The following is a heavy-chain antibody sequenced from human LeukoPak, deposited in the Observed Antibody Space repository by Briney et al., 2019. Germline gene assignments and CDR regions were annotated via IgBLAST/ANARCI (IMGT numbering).Heavy chain of an antibody. CDR3: AGKVAVVRQIKKAYSRSWDRYSSGWYYYYYGMDV. V-gene: IGHV4-34*01. Sequence: WGTLSLTCAVYGGSFSGYYWSWIRQPPGKGLEWMGEINHSGSTNYNPSLKGGVTISVDTSKNQFSLKLSSVTAADTAVYYCAGKVAVVRQIKKAYSRSWDRYSSGWYYYYYGMDVWGQGTTVTVSS. J-gene: IGHJ6*02. D-gene: IGHD6-19*01. CDR2: INHSGST. CDR1: GGSFSGYY.